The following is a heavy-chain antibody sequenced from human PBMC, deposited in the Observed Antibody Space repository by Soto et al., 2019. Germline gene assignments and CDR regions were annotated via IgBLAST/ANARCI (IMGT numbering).Heavy chain of an antibody. V-gene: IGHV3-30-3*01. CDR1: GFTFSSYA. Sequence: QVQLVESGGGVVQPGRSLRLSCAASGFTFSSYAMHWVRQAPGKGLEWVAVISYDGSNKYYADSVKGRFTISRDNSKNTLYLQMNSLRAEDTAVYYCAREGNIVGATPFDYWGQGTLVTVSS. J-gene: IGHJ4*02. CDR3: AREGNIVGATPFDY. D-gene: IGHD1-26*01. CDR2: ISYDGSNK.